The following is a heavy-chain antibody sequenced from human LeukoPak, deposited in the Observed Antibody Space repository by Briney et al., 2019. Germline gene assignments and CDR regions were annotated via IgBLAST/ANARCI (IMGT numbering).Heavy chain of an antibody. CDR1: GFTFSDYY. CDR3: ARESIYYDSSGYTRNDAFDI. V-gene: IGHV3-11*04. CDR2: ISSSGSTI. Sequence: GGSLRLSCAASGFTFSDYYMSWIRQAPGKGLEWVSYISSSGSTIYYADSVKGRFTISRDNAKNSLYLQMNSLRAEDTAVYYCARESIYYDSSGYTRNDAFDIWGQGTMVTVSS. J-gene: IGHJ3*02. D-gene: IGHD3-22*01.